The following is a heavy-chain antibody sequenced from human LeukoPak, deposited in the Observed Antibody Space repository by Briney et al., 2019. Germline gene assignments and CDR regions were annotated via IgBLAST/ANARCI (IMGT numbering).Heavy chain of an antibody. CDR2: IYYSGNT. D-gene: IGHD2/OR15-2a*01. CDR1: GASVSSYY. J-gene: IGHJ4*02. V-gene: IGHV4-59*02. Sequence: TSETLSLTCTVSGASVSSYYWSWIRQPPGKGLEWMEYIYYSGNTNSTPSLDSRATLSVDTSKNQFSLRLTSVTAADTAVYYCARVRVGGTFYYFDYWGQGTLVTVSS. CDR3: ARVRVGGTFYYFDY.